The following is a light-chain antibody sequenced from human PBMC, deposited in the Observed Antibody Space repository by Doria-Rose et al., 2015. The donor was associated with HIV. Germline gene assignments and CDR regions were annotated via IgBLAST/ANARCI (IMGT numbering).Light chain of an antibody. Sequence: TQSPPSLSASIGERVTITCRASQTVSSYLNWFQQEPGKAPKLLIYAASRLQSGVPSRFSGSGSGTDFTLTISGLQPGDFATYYCQQTYSSPQWTVGQGKKVE. CDR3: QQTYSSPQWT. V-gene: IGKV1-39*01. J-gene: IGKJ1*01. CDR2: AAS. CDR1: QTVSSY.